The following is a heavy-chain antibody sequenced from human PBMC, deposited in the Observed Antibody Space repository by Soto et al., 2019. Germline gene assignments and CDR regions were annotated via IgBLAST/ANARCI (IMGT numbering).Heavy chain of an antibody. CDR1: GDSIASGPYY. J-gene: IGHJ6*02. D-gene: IGHD2-21*01. V-gene: IGHV4-31*03. CDR3: ARDRVRRDNKPYGMDV. CDR2: IFYTGST. Sequence: QVQLQESGPGLVKPSQTLSLTCTVSGDSIASGPYYWTWIRQHPGKGLEWIGNIFYTGSTYYNPSRQSRVSISVDTSKHQFSLRLTSATAADTAIYYCARDRVRRDNKPYGMDVWGQGTTVTVSS.